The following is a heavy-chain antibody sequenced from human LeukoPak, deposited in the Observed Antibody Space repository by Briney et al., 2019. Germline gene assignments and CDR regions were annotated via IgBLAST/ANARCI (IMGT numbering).Heavy chain of an antibody. D-gene: IGHD1-26*01. CDR1: GGTFSSYA. V-gene: IGHV1-69*13. CDR3: ARDTRGSYVRWFDP. Sequence: GASVKVSCKASGGTFSSYAISWVRQAPGQGLEWMGGIIPIFGTANYAQKFQGRVTITADESTSTAYMELSSLRSEDTAVYYCARDTRGSYVRWFDPWGQGTLVTVSS. J-gene: IGHJ5*02. CDR2: IIPIFGTA.